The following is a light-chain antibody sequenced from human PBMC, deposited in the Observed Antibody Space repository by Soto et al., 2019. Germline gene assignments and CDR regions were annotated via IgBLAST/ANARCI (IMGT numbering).Light chain of an antibody. CDR2: AAS. Sequence: DIQITHPPSSLSASVGDIFTITFRASQSVNSDLNWYQQKAGKAPKLLIYAASSLQSGVPSRFSGSGSGTHFTLTITSLQTEDFATYYCQHIHSIPITFGQGTRLEIK. V-gene: IGKV1-39*01. CDR3: QHIHSIPIT. J-gene: IGKJ5*01. CDR1: QSVNSD.